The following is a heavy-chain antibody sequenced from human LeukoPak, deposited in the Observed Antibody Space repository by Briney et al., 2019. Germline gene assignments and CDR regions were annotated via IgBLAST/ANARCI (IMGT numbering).Heavy chain of an antibody. J-gene: IGHJ4*02. V-gene: IGHV4-39*01. CDR2: IYYSGST. Sequence: PSETLSLTCTVSGGSISGSFYYWGRIRQPPGKGLEWIGSIYYSGSTYYNPSLKSRVTISVDTSKNQFSLNLSSVTAADTAVYYCARRGLIDYWGQGTLVTVSS. D-gene: IGHD3/OR15-3a*01. CDR3: ARRGLIDY. CDR1: GGSISGSFYY.